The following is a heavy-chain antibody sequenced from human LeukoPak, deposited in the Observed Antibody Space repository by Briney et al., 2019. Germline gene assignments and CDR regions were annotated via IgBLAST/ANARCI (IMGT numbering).Heavy chain of an antibody. Sequence: SETLSLTCTVSGGPISSYYWSWIRQPPGKGLEWIGYIYYSGSTNYNPSLKSRVTISVDTSKNQFSLKLSSVTAADTAVYYCARAGSVDFWSGYYVGGQSGWFDPWGQGTLVTVSS. V-gene: IGHV4-59*01. CDR2: IYYSGST. CDR1: GGPISSYY. D-gene: IGHD3-3*01. CDR3: ARAGSVDFWSGYYVGGQSGWFDP. J-gene: IGHJ5*02.